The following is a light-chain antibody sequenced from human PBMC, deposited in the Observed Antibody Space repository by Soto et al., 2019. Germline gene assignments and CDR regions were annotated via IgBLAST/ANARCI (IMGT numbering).Light chain of an antibody. CDR3: QSYDSSLSGSV. V-gene: IGLV1-40*01. Sequence: QSVLTQPPSVSGAPGQRVTISCTGSSSNIDTNYYVRWYQQLPGTAPKLLIYGNSNRPSGVPDRFSGSKSGTSASLAITGLQAEDEADYYCQSYDSSLSGSVFGGGTKLTVL. CDR1: SSNIDTNYY. J-gene: IGLJ3*02. CDR2: GNS.